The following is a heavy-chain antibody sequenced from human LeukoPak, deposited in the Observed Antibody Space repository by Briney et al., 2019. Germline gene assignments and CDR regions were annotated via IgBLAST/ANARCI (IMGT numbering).Heavy chain of an antibody. Sequence: ASVKVSCKTTGYTFNNFAIHWVRQAPGQRLEWMGWSNAVNGNTEYSKEFQGRVTITRDTSAATAYMELSNLRSEDMGIYYCARGTHTSSFIIGYWGQGTLVTVSS. CDR3: ARGTHTSSFIIGY. V-gene: IGHV1-3*02. CDR2: SNAVNGNT. D-gene: IGHD2-2*01. J-gene: IGHJ4*02. CDR1: GYTFNNFA.